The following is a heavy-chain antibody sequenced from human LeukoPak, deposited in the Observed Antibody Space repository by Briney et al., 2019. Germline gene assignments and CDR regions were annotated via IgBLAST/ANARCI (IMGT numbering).Heavy chain of an antibody. CDR1: GFTFSDYY. Sequence: PGGSLRLSCAASGFTFSDYYMSWIRQAPGKGLEWVSYISSSGRTIYYADSVKGRFTISRDNAKNSLYLQTHRLRVEDTAVYYCARDSESWTETGPRFDYWGQGTLVTVSS. CDR3: ARDSESWTETGPRFDY. D-gene: IGHD3-9*01. CDR2: ISSSGRTI. J-gene: IGHJ4*02. V-gene: IGHV3-11*04.